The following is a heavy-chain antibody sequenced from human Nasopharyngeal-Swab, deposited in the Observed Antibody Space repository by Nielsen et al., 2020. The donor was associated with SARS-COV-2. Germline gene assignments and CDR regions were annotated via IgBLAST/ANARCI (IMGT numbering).Heavy chain of an antibody. V-gene: IGHV1-69*06. J-gene: IGHJ4*02. CDR1: GGTFSSYA. D-gene: IGHD4-11*01. CDR2: IIPFFGTA. CDR3: AGAYNNYGLGDF. Sequence: SVKVSCKASGGTFSSYAISWVRQAPGQGLEWMGGIIPFFGTANYAQKFQGRVTITADKSTSTAYMELSSLRSEDTAVYYCAGAYNNYGLGDFWGQGTLVTVSS.